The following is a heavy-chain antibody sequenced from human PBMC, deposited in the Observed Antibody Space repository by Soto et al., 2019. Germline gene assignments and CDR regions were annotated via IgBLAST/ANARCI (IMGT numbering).Heavy chain of an antibody. Sequence: QVQLQESGPGLVKPSQTLSLTCTVSGGSSSSGNYHWSWIRQPPGKGLEWIGFIYYSRSTYYNPSLKSRVSISQDTPKNQFSLRLSPLTAADTAIYYCARVVDGYNFPFDYWGQGILVTVSS. J-gene: IGHJ4*02. CDR3: ARVVDGYNFPFDY. CDR2: IYYSRST. CDR1: GGSSSSGNYH. D-gene: IGHD5-12*01. V-gene: IGHV4-30-4*01.